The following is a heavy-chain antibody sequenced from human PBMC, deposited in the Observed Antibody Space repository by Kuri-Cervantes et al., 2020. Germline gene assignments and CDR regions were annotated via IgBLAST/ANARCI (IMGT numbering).Heavy chain of an antibody. J-gene: IGHJ4*02. D-gene: IGHD6-19*01. V-gene: IGHV3-23*01. Sequence: GVLKISCAASGFTFSSYAMSWVRQAPGKGLEWVSAISGSGGSTYYADSVKGRFTISRDNAKNSLYLQMNSLRDEDTAVYYCARCTVAGHFDYWGQGTLVTVSS. CDR3: ARCTVAGHFDY. CDR2: ISGSGGST. CDR1: GFTFSSYA.